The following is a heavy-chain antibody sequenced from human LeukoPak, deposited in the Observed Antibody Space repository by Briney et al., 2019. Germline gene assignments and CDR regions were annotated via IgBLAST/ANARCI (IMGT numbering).Heavy chain of an antibody. J-gene: IGHJ5*02. D-gene: IGHD1-26*01. CDR1: GYTFTSYG. Sequence: ASVKVSCKASGYTFTSYGISWVRPAPGQGLEWMGWISAYNGNTNYAQKLQGRVTMTTDTSTSTAYMELRSLRSDDTAVYYCARSYRAVGATNGVWFDPWGQGTLVTVSS. CDR3: ARSYRAVGATNGVWFDP. CDR2: ISAYNGNT. V-gene: IGHV1-18*01.